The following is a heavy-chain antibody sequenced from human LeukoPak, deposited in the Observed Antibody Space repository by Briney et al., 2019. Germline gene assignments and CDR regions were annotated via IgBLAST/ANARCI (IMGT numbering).Heavy chain of an antibody. V-gene: IGHV1-69*04. CDR2: IIPILGIA. Sequence: GASVKVSCKASGGTFSSYAISWVRQAPGQGLEWMGRIIPILGIANYAQKFQGRVTMTRNTSISTAYMELSSLRSEDTAVYYCARDYVPRVRETTGRAGGASPPLYGLDVWGQGTTVTVSS. CDR3: ARDYVPRVRETTGRAGGASPPLYGLDV. CDR1: GGTFSSYA. D-gene: IGHD4-17*01. J-gene: IGHJ6*02.